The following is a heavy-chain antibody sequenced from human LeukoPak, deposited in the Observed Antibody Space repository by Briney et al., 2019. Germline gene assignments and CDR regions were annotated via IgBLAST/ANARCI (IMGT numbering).Heavy chain of an antibody. CDR3: TRVKVVVVHYYMDV. D-gene: IGHD3-22*01. CDR2: IRSKAYGGTT. J-gene: IGHJ6*03. Sequence: GGSLRLSCTASGFTFGDYAMSWFRQAPGKGLEWVGFIRSKAYGGTTEYAASVKGRFTISRDDSKSIAYLQMNSLKTEDTAVYYCTRVKVVVVHYYMDVWGKGTTVTVSS. V-gene: IGHV3-49*03. CDR1: GFTFGDYA.